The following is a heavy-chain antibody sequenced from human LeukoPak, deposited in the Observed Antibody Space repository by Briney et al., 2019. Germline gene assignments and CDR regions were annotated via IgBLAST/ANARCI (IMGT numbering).Heavy chain of an antibody. CDR1: GYTFTSYG. D-gene: IGHD3-22*01. Sequence: ASVKVSCKASGYTFTSYGISWVRQAPGQGLEWMGWISAYNGNTNYAQKLQGRVTMTTDTSTSTAYMELRSLRSDDTAVYYCARVDYYDSSGYYPDAFDIWGQGTMVTVSS. V-gene: IGHV1-18*01. J-gene: IGHJ3*02. CDR2: ISAYNGNT. CDR3: ARVDYYDSSGYYPDAFDI.